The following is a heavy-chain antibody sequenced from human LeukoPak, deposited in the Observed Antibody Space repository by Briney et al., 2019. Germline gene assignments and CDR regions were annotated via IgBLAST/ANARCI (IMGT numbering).Heavy chain of an antibody. V-gene: IGHV3-23*01. J-gene: IGHJ4*02. Sequence: QAGGSLRLSCAASGFTFSSYGMSWVRQAPGKGLEWVSAISCCDGRTHYADSVKGRFTISRDNSKNTLYLQMNSLRAEDTAVYYCAKGHYYGSGSYWVWGQGTLVTVSS. CDR1: GFTFSSYG. D-gene: IGHD3-10*01. CDR3: AKGHYYGSGSYWV. CDR2: ISCCDGRT.